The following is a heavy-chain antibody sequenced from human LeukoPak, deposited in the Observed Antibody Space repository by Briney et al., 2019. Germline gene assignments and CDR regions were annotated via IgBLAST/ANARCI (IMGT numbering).Heavy chain of an antibody. CDR1: GGSFSGYY. D-gene: IGHD6-13*01. CDR2: INHSGST. CDR3: ARGSRSWYGY. Sequence: SETLSLTCAVYGGSFSGYYWSWIRQPPGKGLEWIGEINHSGSTNYNPSLKSRVTISVDTSKNQFSLKLSSVTAADTAVYYYARGSRSWYGYWGQGTLVTVSS. V-gene: IGHV4-34*01. J-gene: IGHJ4*02.